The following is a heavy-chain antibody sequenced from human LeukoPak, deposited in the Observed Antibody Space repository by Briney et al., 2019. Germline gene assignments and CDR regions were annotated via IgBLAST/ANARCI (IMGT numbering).Heavy chain of an antibody. V-gene: IGHV3-30*04. CDR3: AREREIGVNFEH. CDR2: LSYGGSEI. Sequence: GGSLRLSCATSGFTFSSYTMHWVRQAPGKGLEWVAALSYGGSEIYYADSVKGRFTISRDNSKNTLYLQMNSLRPDDTAVYYCAREREIGVNFEHWGQGTLVTVSS. CDR1: GFTFSSYT. D-gene: IGHD3-3*01. J-gene: IGHJ4*02.